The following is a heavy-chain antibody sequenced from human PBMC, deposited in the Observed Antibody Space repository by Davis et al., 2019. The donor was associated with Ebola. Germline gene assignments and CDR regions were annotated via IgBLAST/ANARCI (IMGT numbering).Heavy chain of an antibody. J-gene: IGHJ4*02. D-gene: IGHD4-17*01. V-gene: IGHV4-30-2*01. CDR1: ARSISSGGYS. CDR3: ARGVATVTSRYFDY. CDR2: IYHSRST. Sequence: MPSQTLSPTCPLSARSISSGGYSWSWIRQPSGKGLDWTGHIYHSRSTYYNPSLKSRVTISVDRSKNQFSLKLSSVTAADTAVYYCARGVATVTSRYFDYWGQGTLVTVSS.